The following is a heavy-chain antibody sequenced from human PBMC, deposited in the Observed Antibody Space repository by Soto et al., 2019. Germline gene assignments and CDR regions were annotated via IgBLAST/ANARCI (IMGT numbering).Heavy chain of an antibody. CDR1: GGSISSYY. CDR2: IYYSGST. CDR3: ARHGPIAAAGTVFDY. J-gene: IGHJ4*02. Sequence: SETLSLTCTVSGGSISSYYWSWIRQPPGKGLEWIGYIYYSGSTNYNPSLKSRVTISVDTSKNQFSLKLSSVTAADTAVYYCARHGPIAAAGTVFDYWGQGTLVSVSS. D-gene: IGHD6-13*01. V-gene: IGHV4-59*08.